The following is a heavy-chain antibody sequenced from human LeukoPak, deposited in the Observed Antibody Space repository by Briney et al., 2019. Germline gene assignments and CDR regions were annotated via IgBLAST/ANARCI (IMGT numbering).Heavy chain of an antibody. CDR3: ARGEYYYDSSGYYDEPGHY. Sequence: ASVKVSCKASGYTFTSYYMHWVRQAPGQGLEWMGIINPSGGSTSYAQKFQGRVTMTRDTSTSTVYMELSSLRSEDTAVYYCARGEYYYDSSGYYDEPGHYWGQGTLVTVSS. CDR1: GYTFTSYY. J-gene: IGHJ4*02. CDR2: INPSGGST. D-gene: IGHD3-22*01. V-gene: IGHV1-46*01.